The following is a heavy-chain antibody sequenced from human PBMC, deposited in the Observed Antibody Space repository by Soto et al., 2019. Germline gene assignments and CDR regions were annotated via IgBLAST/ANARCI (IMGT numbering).Heavy chain of an antibody. Sequence: QLHLVQSGAVVKKPGASVTVSCSASGYPVTAYYMHWVRQAPGRGLEWMGGINPATGAAKYTQTFPGRVTMARDTSTSTGFMGLSGLTSEDTAVFYCARGGGVGVAGSAAFDMWGQGTVVTVSS. V-gene: IGHV1-2*02. CDR1: GYPVTAYY. J-gene: IGHJ3*02. D-gene: IGHD3-3*01. CDR3: ARGGGVGVAGSAAFDM. CDR2: INPATGAA.